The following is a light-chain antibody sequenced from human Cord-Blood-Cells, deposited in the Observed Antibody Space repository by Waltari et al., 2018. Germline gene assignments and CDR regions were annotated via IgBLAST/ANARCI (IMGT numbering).Light chain of an antibody. Sequence: QSALTQPASVSGSPGQSTTISCTGTSSDVGGYHYVSWYQQHPGKATKLMIYDVSNRPSGVSKRFSGSKSGNTASLTISGLQADDEADYYCSSYTSSSTLVFGGGTKLTVL. V-gene: IGLV2-14*01. CDR3: SSYTSSSTLV. J-gene: IGLJ2*01. CDR1: SSDVGGYHY. CDR2: DVS.